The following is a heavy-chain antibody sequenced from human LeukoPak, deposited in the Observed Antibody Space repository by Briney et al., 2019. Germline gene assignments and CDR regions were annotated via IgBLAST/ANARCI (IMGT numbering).Heavy chain of an antibody. J-gene: IGHJ5*02. CDR3: ARNVSSHRRGAAFDP. CDR1: GDSIRSGYYY. CDR2: VYNSGSP. Sequence: PSETLSFTCTVSGDSIRSGYYYWVWIRQPPGKGLEWIGSVYNSGSPSYNPYLKSRVTVSVDASKDQFSLQLTSVTATDTAVYYCARNVSSHRRGAAFDPWGQGTLVIVSS. D-gene: IGHD1-14*01. V-gene: IGHV4-39*01.